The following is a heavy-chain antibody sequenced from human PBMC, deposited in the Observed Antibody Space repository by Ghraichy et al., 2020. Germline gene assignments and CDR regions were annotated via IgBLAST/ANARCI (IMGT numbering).Heavy chain of an antibody. V-gene: IGHV1-18*04. J-gene: IGHJ4*02. CDR2: ISAYNGNT. Sequence: ASVKVSCKASGYTFTSYGISWVRQAPGQGLEWMGWISAYNGNTNYAQKLQGRVTMTTDTSTSTAYMELRSLRSDDTAVYYCARDVGPYIRGATERIDYWGQGTLVTVSS. CDR1: GYTFTSYG. CDR3: ARDVGPYIRGATERIDY. D-gene: IGHD1-26*01.